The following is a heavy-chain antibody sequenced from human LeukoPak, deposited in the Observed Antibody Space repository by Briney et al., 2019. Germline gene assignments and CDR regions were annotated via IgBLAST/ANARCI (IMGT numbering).Heavy chain of an antibody. Sequence: PSETLSLTCTVSGASISSYYWSGFRQPPGKGLEWIGYIYYSRSTNYNPSLKSRVTISVDTSKNQFSLKLNSVTAADTAVYYCARSRSSSWLLFDYWGQGALVTVSS. V-gene: IGHV4-59*01. CDR1: GASISSYY. D-gene: IGHD6-13*01. J-gene: IGHJ4*02. CDR2: IYYSRST. CDR3: ARSRSSSWLLFDY.